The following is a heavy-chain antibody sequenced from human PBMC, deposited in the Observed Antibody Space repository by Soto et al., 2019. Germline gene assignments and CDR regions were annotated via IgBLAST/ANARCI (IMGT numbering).Heavy chain of an antibody. CDR3: ATYCGGDCDFDL. Sequence: EVQLVESGGGLVKPGGSLRLSCAASGFTFSSYSMNWVRQAPGKGLEWVSSISSSSSYIYYADSVKGRFTISRDNAKNSLYLQMNSLRAEDTAVYYCATYCGGDCDFDLWGRGTLVTGSS. CDR1: GFTFSSYS. J-gene: IGHJ2*01. D-gene: IGHD2-21*02. CDR2: ISSSSSYI. V-gene: IGHV3-21*01.